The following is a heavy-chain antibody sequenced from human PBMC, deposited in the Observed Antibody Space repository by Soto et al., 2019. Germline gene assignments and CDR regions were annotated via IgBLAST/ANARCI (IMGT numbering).Heavy chain of an antibody. J-gene: IGHJ4*02. CDR3: ARGPDIVVVQAAIRSFDY. V-gene: IGHV4-30-4*01. CDR2: IYYSGST. CDR1: GGSISSGDYY. D-gene: IGHD2-2*02. Sequence: PSETLSLTCTVSGGSISSGDYYWSWIRQPPGKGLEWIGYIYYSGSTYYNPSLKSRVTISVDTSKNQFSLKLSSVTAADTAVYYCARGPDIVVVQAAIRSFDYWGQGTLVTVSS.